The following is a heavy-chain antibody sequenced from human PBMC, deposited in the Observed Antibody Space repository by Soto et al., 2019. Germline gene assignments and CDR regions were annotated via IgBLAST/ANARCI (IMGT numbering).Heavy chain of an antibody. Sequence: PGGSLRLSCAASGFTFSSYWMSWVRQAPGKGLEWVANIKQDGSEKYYVDSVKGRFTISRDNAKNSLYLQMNSLRAEDTAVYYCAREGDGSTMPGELDYWGQGTLVTVSS. CDR1: GFTFSSYW. J-gene: IGHJ4*02. V-gene: IGHV3-7*03. D-gene: IGHD1-1*01. CDR3: AREGDGSTMPGELDY. CDR2: IKQDGSEK.